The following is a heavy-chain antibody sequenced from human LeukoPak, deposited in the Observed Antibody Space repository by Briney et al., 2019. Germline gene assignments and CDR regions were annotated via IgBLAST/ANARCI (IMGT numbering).Heavy chain of an antibody. D-gene: IGHD4-11*01. J-gene: IGHJ6*02. CDR1: GFTFSSYA. CDR2: ISGSGGST. CDR3: AKDLPYSSYRSYYYYGMDV. Sequence: GGSLRLSCAASGFTFSSYAMSWVRQAPGKGLEWVSAISGSGGSTYYADSVKGRLTISRDNSKNTLYLQMNSLRAEDTAVYYCAKDLPYSSYRSYYYYGMDVWGQGTTVTVSS. V-gene: IGHV3-23*01.